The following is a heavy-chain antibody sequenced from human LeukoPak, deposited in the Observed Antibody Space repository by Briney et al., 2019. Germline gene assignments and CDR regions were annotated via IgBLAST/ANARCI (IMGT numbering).Heavy chain of an antibody. CDR3: ARSLEEGYYYYYMDV. V-gene: IGHV3-30*04. CDR1: GFTFSSYA. J-gene: IGHJ6*03. D-gene: IGHD3-3*01. Sequence: GRSLRLSCAASGFTFSSYAMHWVRQAPGKGLEWVAVISYDGSNKYYADSVKGRFTISRDNSKNTLYLQMNSLTAEDTAVYYCARSLEEGYYYYYMDVWGKGTTVTVSS. CDR2: ISYDGSNK.